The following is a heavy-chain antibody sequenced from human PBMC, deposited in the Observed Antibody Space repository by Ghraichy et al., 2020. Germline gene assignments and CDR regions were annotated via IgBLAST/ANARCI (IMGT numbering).Heavy chain of an antibody. CDR3: AKDGGYSSSSGMTDY. J-gene: IGHJ4*02. Sequence: GGSLRLSCAASGFTFSSYAMSWVRQAPGKGLEWVSAISGSGGSTYYADSVKGRFTISRDNSKNTLYLQMNSLRAEDTAVYYCAKDGGYSSSSGMTDYWGQGTLVTVSS. V-gene: IGHV3-23*01. CDR1: GFTFSSYA. CDR2: ISGSGGST. D-gene: IGHD6-6*01.